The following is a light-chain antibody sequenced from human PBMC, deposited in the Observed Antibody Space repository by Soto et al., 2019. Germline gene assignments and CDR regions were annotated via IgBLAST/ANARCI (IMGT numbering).Light chain of an antibody. CDR3: QQYSNWPLT. V-gene: IGKV3-15*01. J-gene: IGKJ4*01. CDR1: QSVSSN. CDR2: GAS. Sequence: EIVMTQSPATLSVSPGEGATLSCRASQSVSSNLAWYQQKPGQAPRLLIFGASTRATGIPARFSGSGSGAEFSLTISALQSEDFAIYYCQQYSNWPLTFGGGTKVEIK.